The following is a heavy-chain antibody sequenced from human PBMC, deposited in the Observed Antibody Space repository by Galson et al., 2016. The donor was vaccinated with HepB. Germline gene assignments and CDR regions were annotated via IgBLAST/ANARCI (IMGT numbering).Heavy chain of an antibody. CDR3: AKDRVVTAID. Sequence: SLRLSCAASGFTFDTYAMTWVRQAPGKGLEWVSAISGSGGTTFYADSVRGRFTISRDNSKNMLYLQMNSLRAEDTAVYYCAKDRVVTAIDWGQGTLVTVSS. CDR1: GFTFDTYA. J-gene: IGHJ4*02. D-gene: IGHD2-21*02. CDR2: ISGSGGTT. V-gene: IGHV3-23*01.